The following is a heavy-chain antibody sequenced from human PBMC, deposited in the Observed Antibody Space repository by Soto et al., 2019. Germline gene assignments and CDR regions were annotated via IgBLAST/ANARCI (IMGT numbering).Heavy chain of an antibody. V-gene: IGHV3-33*01. J-gene: IGHJ6*02. D-gene: IGHD5-12*01. Sequence: GGSLRLSCAASGFTFSSYGMHWVRQAPGKGLEWVAVIWYDGSNKYYADSVKGRFTISRDNSKNTLYLQMNSLRAEDTAVYYCARERVYSGYDFYYGMDVWGQGTTVTVSS. CDR2: IWYDGSNK. CDR3: ARERVYSGYDFYYGMDV. CDR1: GFTFSSYG.